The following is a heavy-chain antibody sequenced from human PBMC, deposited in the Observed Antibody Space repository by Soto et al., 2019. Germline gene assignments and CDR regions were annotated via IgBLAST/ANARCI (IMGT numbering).Heavy chain of an antibody. V-gene: IGHV3-72*01. CDR1: GFTFSDHY. D-gene: IGHD6-13*01. CDR2: TRNKANSYTT. Sequence: GGSLRLSCAASGFTFSDHYMDWVRQAPGKGLEWVGRTRNKANSYTTEYAASVKGRFTISRDDSKNSLYLQMNSLKTEDTAVYYCARVIIAAAGTHFDYWGQGTLVTVSS. J-gene: IGHJ4*02. CDR3: ARVIIAAAGTHFDY.